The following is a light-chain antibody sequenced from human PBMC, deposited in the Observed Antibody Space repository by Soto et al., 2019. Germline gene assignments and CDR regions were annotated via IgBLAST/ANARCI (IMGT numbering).Light chain of an antibody. Sequence: DIQMTQSPSTLSASVGDRVTMTCRASQSISTWLAWYQQRPGKAPKLLIYKASLLENGVPSRFSGSGSGTEFTLTIGSLQPDDFATYYCQHYDTYSITFGQGTRLEIK. J-gene: IGKJ5*01. CDR1: QSISTW. CDR3: QHYDTYSIT. V-gene: IGKV1-5*03. CDR2: KAS.